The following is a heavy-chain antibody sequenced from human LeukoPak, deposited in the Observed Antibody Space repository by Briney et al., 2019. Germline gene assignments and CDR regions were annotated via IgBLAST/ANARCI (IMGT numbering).Heavy chain of an antibody. Sequence: WASVKVSCKASGYTFTSYGISWVRQAPGQGLEWMGWISAYNGNTNYAQKLQGRVTMTTDTSMSTAYMELSRLTSDDTAVYYCARGRKYTSGYRVTELGSGYSDYWGQGTLVTVSS. CDR3: ARGRKYTSGYRVTELGSGYSDY. CDR2: ISAYNGNT. D-gene: IGHD5-18*01. CDR1: GYTFTSYG. J-gene: IGHJ4*02. V-gene: IGHV1-18*01.